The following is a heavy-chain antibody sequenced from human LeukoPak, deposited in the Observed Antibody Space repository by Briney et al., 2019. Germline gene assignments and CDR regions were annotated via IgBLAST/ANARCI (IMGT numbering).Heavy chain of an antibody. Sequence: SETLSLTCTVSGGSISSSSYYWGWIRQPPGKGLEWIGGIYYSGSTYYNPSLKSRVTISVDTSKNQFSLRLSSVTAADTAVYYCARDEGYRFNGSYNWFDPWGQGILVTVSS. J-gene: IGHJ5*02. CDR2: IYYSGST. CDR1: GGSISSSSYY. CDR3: ARDEGYRFNGSYNWFDP. V-gene: IGHV4-39*07. D-gene: IGHD5-24*01.